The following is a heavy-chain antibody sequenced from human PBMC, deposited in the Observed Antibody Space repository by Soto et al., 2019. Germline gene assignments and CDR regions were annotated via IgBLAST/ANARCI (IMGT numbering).Heavy chain of an antibody. V-gene: IGHV3-53*01. J-gene: IGHJ5*02. CDR2: IYSGGST. Sequence: EVQLEESGGGLIQPGGSLRLSCAASGFTVSSDYMSWVRQAPGKGLEWVSVIYSGGSTYYADSVKGRFTISRDNSKNTVYLQTNSLRIEDTAVDYWARHDWFDHWGQGTLVTVSS. CDR3: ARHDWFDH. CDR1: GFTVSSDY.